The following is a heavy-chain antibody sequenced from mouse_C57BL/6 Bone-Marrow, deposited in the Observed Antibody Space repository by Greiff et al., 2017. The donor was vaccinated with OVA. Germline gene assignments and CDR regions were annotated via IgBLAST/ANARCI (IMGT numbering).Heavy chain of an antibody. CDR1: GFSLTSYA. CDR2: IWTGGGT. Sequence: QVQLKQSGPGLVAPSQSLSITCTVSGFSLTSYAISWVRQPPGKGLEWLGVIWTGGGTNYNSALKSRLSISKDNSKSQVFLKMNSLQTDDTARYYCANYYSNYEGYFDYWGQGTTLTVSS. V-gene: IGHV2-9-1*01. D-gene: IGHD2-5*01. J-gene: IGHJ2*01. CDR3: ANYYSNYEGYFDY.